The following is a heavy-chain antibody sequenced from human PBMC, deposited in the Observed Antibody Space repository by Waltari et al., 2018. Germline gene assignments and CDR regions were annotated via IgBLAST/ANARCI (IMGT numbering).Heavy chain of an antibody. CDR3: AKGAYRSSLFDY. J-gene: IGHJ4*02. CDR1: GFTVRNNY. D-gene: IGHD6-13*01. CDR2: IYAGGST. V-gene: IGHV3-66*01. Sequence: EAQLVVSGGGLVQPGGSLRLSCVASGFTVRNNYISWVRQAPGKGLEWVSFIYAGGSTYYADSVKDRFTISRDNSKNTLYLQMNSLRVDDTAVYYCAKGAYRSSLFDYWGQGTLVTVSS.